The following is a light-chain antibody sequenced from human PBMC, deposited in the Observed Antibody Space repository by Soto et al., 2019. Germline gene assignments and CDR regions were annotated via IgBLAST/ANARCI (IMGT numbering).Light chain of an antibody. V-gene: IGKV3-20*01. CDR3: QQYGSSQT. CDR1: QSVSSNY. J-gene: IGKJ1*01. CDR2: DAS. Sequence: EIVLTQSPGTLSLSPGERATLSCRASQSVSSNYLAWYQQKPGQAPRLLMYDASSRATGIPDRFSGSGSGTDFTLTISRLEPEDFAVYYCQQYGSSQTFGQGTKVDIK.